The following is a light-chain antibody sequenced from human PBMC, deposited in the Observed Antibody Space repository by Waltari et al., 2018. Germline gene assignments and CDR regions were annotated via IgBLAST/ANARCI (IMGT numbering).Light chain of an antibody. Sequence: DIQMTQSPSTLSASVGDRVTITCRASQSISNWLAWYQQKPGKAPKRLLYKASTLESGVPSRCSGSGAGTEFTLTISSLQPDDFATDYCQQYNSYSLLTFGGGTKVEIK. CDR3: QQYNSYSLLT. J-gene: IGKJ4*01. CDR1: QSISNW. CDR2: KAS. V-gene: IGKV1-5*03.